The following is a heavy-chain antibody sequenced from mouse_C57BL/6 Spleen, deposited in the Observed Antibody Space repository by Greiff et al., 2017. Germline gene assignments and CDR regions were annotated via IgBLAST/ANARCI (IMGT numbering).Heavy chain of an antibody. CDR2: IDPENGDT. CDR3: TNYDDD. V-gene: IGHV14-4*01. CDR1: GFNIKDDY. Sequence: VQLKESGAELVRPGASVKLSCTASGFNIKDDYMHWVKQRPEQGLEWIGWIDPENGDTEYASKFQGKATITADTPSNTAYLQLSSLTSEDTAVYYCTNYDDDWGQGTTLTVSS. D-gene: IGHD2-4*01. J-gene: IGHJ2*01.